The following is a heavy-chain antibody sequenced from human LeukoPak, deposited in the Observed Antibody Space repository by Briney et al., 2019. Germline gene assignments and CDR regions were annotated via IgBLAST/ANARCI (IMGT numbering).Heavy chain of an antibody. CDR3: AREILAPGKTHDY. Sequence: GGSLRLSCAASGFTFSSYWMSWVRQAPGKGLEWVAVISYDGSNKYYADSVKGRFTISRDNSKNTLYLQMNSLRAEDTAVYFCAREILAPGKTHDYWGQGTLVTVSS. V-gene: IGHV3-30*03. CDR1: GFTFSSYW. CDR2: ISYDGSNK. J-gene: IGHJ4*02.